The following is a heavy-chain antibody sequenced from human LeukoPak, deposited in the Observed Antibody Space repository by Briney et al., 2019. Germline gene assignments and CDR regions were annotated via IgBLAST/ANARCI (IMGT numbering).Heavy chain of an antibody. D-gene: IGHD2-21*02. CDR2: IHYSGTT. V-gene: IGHV4-59*08. CDR3: GGMTATWGVYY. Sequence: PSETLSLTCTFSGASISSYYWSWIRQPPGKGLEWIGYIHYSGTTNYNPSLKNRLTVSVDTSKNQFSLKLTSVTAADTAVYCCGGMTATWGVYYWGQGTLVTVSP. CDR1: GASISSYY. J-gene: IGHJ4*02.